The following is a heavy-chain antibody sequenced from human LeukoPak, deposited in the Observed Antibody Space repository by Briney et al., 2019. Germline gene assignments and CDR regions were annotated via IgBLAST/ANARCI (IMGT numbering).Heavy chain of an antibody. V-gene: IGHV3-48*03. Sequence: GGSLRLSCAASGFTFSSYEMNWVRQAPGKGLEWVSYISSSGSTIYYADSVKGRFTISRDNAKNSLYLQMNSLRAEDTAVYYCARGASVVAATPYYFGYWGQGTLVTVSS. J-gene: IGHJ4*02. CDR3: ARGASVVAATPYYFGY. CDR1: GFTFSSYE. CDR2: ISSSGSTI. D-gene: IGHD2-15*01.